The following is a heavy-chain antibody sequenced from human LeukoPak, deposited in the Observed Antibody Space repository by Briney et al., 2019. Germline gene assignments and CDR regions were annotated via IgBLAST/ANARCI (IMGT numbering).Heavy chain of an antibody. D-gene: IGHD2-2*01. J-gene: IGHJ5*02. Sequence: GGSLRLSCAASGFTFSSYGMHWVRQAPGKGLEWVAVISYDGSNKYYADSVKGRFTISRDNSKNTLYLQMNSLRAEDTAVYYCARTLGVPSAFDPWGQGTLVTVSS. CDR2: ISYDGSNK. V-gene: IGHV3-30*03. CDR1: GFTFSSYG. CDR3: ARTLGVPSAFDP.